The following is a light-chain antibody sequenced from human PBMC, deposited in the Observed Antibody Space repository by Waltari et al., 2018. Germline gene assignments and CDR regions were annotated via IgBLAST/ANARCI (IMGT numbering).Light chain of an antibody. J-gene: IGKJ4*01. CDR3: QQRSTWPLT. CDR1: QNIGRH. V-gene: IGKV3-11*01. CDR2: DAS. Sequence: EIVLTQSPATLSLSPGERATLSCWASQNIGRHLAWYQQRPGQAPSLVIYDASNRATGIPARFSGSGSGTDFTLTISSLEPEDFAVYHCQQRSTWPLTFGGGTKVDIK.